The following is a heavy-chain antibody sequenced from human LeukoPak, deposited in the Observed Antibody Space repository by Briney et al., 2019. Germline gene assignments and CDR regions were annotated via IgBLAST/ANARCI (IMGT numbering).Heavy chain of an antibody. CDR2: INGDGSDT. D-gene: IGHD5-24*01. CDR1: EFTFSTYW. Sequence: GGSLRLSCAASEFTFSTYWMHWVRQPPGKGLVWVSRINGDGSDTTYADSVKGRFTISRENAKNSLYLQMNSLRAGDTAVYYCAKKRDAFDIWGQGTVVAVSS. J-gene: IGHJ3*02. CDR3: AKKRDAFDI. V-gene: IGHV3-74*01.